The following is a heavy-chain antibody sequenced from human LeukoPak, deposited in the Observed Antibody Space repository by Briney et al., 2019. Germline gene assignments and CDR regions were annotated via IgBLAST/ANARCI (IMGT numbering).Heavy chain of an antibody. J-gene: IGHJ6*03. D-gene: IGHD2-21*02. Sequence: SETLSPTCTVSGASVSRESWTWIRQPAGKGLEWIGYIYDTGSTTYNPSLQSRLTMSVDTSKNQFSLKLTSVTAADTAVYYCARNGFRTYCGTGCYSDYMDVWGKGATVTVSS. CDR2: IYDTGST. CDR1: GASVSRES. V-gene: IGHV4-4*07. CDR3: ARNGFRTYCGTGCYSDYMDV.